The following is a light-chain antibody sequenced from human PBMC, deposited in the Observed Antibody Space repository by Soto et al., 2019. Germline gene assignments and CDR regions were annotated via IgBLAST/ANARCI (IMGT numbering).Light chain of an antibody. CDR3: QPTYSTLSIT. J-gene: IGKJ5*01. Sequence: DIQMTQSPSSLSASVGDRVTITCRASESIARHLNWYQQKPGKAPKLLIYAASSLQNGVPSRFRGGGSGTDFTLTIRHLQPEDFATYYFQPTYSTLSITFGQGTRLEIK. CDR1: ESIARH. V-gene: IGKV1-39*01. CDR2: AAS.